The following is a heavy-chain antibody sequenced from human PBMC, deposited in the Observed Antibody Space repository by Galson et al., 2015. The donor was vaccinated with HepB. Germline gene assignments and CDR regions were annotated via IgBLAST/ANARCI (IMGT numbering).Heavy chain of an antibody. Sequence: SVKVSCKASGGSFSNYIISWVRQAPGQGLEWMGGIIPIFRTPNYAQKFQGRVTITADRSTTTAHMELSSLRYEDTAVYYCATTTLWGRGNIPIFGLGPSHYYYYGMDVWGQGTTVTVSS. CDR3: ATTTLWGRGNIPIFGLGPSHYYYYGMDV. V-gene: IGHV1-69*06. J-gene: IGHJ6*02. CDR1: GGSFSNYI. D-gene: IGHD3-3*01. CDR2: IIPIFRTP.